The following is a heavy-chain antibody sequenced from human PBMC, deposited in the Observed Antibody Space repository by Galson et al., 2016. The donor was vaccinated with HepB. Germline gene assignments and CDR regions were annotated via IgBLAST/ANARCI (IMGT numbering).Heavy chain of an antibody. Sequence: SLRLSCAASGFSFSSYNMDWVRRAPGKGLEWVSYISRTGETFYYADSVKGRFTISRDNAKNLLYLQMNSLRDEDTAVYYCSRAHRHNYAFLDAWGQGTTITVSS. D-gene: IGHD1-1*01. CDR1: GFSFSSYN. J-gene: IGHJ6*02. CDR3: SRAHRHNYAFLDA. CDR2: ISRTGETF. V-gene: IGHV3-48*02.